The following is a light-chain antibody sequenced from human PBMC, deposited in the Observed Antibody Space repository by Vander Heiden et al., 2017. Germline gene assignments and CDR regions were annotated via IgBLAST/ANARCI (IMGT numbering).Light chain of an antibody. CDR2: DNT. J-gene: IGLJ2*01. CDR3: ATWDKSLNGVV. V-gene: IGLV1-51*01. CDR1: NSNIGNNY. Sequence: QSVLTQPPSVSAAPGQRVTIFCSGSNSNIGNNYVSWDQYIPGTAPKVLIYDNTKRPSGIPDRFSGSKSGTSATLGITGLQTGDEADYYCATWDKSLNGVVFGGGTKLTVL.